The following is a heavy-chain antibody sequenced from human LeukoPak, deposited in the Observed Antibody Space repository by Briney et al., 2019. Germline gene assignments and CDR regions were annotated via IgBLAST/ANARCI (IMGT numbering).Heavy chain of an antibody. V-gene: IGHV4-59*01. CDR2: IYYSGST. J-gene: IGHJ3*02. Sequence: SETLSLTCTVSSDSISSSYWSWIRQPPGKGLEWIGYIYYSGSTNYNPSLKSRVTISVDTSKNQFSLKLSSVTAADTAVYYCARDGGGENYYDSSGYPDIWGQGTMVTVSS. CDR3: ARDGGGENYYDSSGYPDI. CDR1: SDSISSSY. D-gene: IGHD3-22*01.